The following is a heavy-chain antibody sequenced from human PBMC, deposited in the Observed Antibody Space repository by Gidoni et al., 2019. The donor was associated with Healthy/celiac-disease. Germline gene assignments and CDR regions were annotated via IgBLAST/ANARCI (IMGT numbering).Heavy chain of an antibody. Sequence: QVQLVQSGAEVKKPGASVKVSCKASGYTFTSYYMHWVRQAPGQGLEWMGIINHSGGSTRDAQKFQGRVIMTRDTSTSTGYRELGSLRSEDTAVYYCARVPGSVGTMDVWGQGTTVTVSS. CDR3: ARVPGSVGTMDV. J-gene: IGHJ6*02. V-gene: IGHV1-46*01. CDR1: GYTFTSYY. CDR2: INHSGGST. D-gene: IGHD3-10*01.